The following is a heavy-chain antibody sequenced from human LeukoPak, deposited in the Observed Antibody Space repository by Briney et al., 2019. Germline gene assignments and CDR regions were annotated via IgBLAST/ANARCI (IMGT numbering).Heavy chain of an antibody. CDR2: IYSSGST. Sequence: GGSLRLSCAASGSTVSNNYMNWVRQAPGKGLEWVSVIYSSGSTYYADSVKGRFTISRHNSKNTLYLQMNSLRPEDTAVYYCVYVDTVMATGDYWGQGTLVTVSS. D-gene: IGHD5-18*01. CDR1: GSTVSNNY. CDR3: VYVDTVMATGDY. V-gene: IGHV3-53*04. J-gene: IGHJ4*02.